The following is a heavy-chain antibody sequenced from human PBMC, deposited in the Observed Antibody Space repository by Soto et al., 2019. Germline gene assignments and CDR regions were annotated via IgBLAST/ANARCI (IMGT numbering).Heavy chain of an antibody. J-gene: IGHJ4*02. CDR1: GYTFTSYW. V-gene: IGHV5-51*01. D-gene: IGHD3-22*01. Sequence: GESLKISCKGSGYTFTSYWIGWVRQMPGKGLEWMGIIYPGDSDTRYSPSFQGQVTISADKSISTAYLQWSSLKASDTAMYYCARHTYYYDSSGTKQFDYWGQGTLVTVSS. CDR2: IYPGDSDT. CDR3: ARHTYYYDSSGTKQFDY.